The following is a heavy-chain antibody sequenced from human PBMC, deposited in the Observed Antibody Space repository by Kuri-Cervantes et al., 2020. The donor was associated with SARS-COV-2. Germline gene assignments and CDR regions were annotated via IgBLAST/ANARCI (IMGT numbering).Heavy chain of an antibody. CDR2: ISGSGGST. CDR1: GFTFSSYA. D-gene: IGHD2-2*01. CDR3: VKDQLYCSSTSCYQGYYYYGMDV. V-gene: IGHV3-23*01. Sequence: GESLKISCAASGFTFSSYAMSWVRQAPGEGLEWVSAISGSGGSTYYADSVKGRFTISRDNSKNTLYLQMSSLRAEDTAVYYCVKDQLYCSSTSCYQGYYYYGMDVWGQGTTVTVSS. J-gene: IGHJ6*02.